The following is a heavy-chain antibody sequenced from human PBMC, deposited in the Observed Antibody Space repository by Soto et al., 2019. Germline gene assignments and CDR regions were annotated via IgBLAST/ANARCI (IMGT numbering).Heavy chain of an antibody. CDR2: ISYDGSNK. CDR1: GFTFSSYA. J-gene: IGHJ6*02. V-gene: IGHV3-30-3*01. D-gene: IGHD4-4*01. CDR3: ARDSSVTTVGGEGGYYYYYGMDV. Sequence: PGGSLRLSCAASGFTFSSYAMHWVRQAPGKGLEWVAVISYDGSNKYYADSVKGRFTISRDNSKNTLYLQMNSLRAEDTAVYYCARDSSVTTVGGEGGYYYYYGMDVWGQGTTVTVSS.